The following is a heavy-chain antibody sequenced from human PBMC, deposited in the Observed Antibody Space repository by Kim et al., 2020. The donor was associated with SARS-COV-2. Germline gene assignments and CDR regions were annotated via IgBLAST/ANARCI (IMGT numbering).Heavy chain of an antibody. V-gene: IGHV1-3*01. J-gene: IGHJ4*02. CDR3: ARGLSTMAYYFDY. Sequence: YCQTIQDEVTITRDTSASTAYMELSSLRSEDTAVYYCARGLSTMAYYFDYWGQGTLVTVSS. D-gene: IGHD3-10*01.